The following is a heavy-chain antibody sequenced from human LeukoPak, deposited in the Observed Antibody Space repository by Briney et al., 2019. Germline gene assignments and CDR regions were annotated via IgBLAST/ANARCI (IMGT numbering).Heavy chain of an antibody. CDR2: IKQDGSEK. CDR1: GFTFSSYW. D-gene: IGHD3-22*01. CDR3: ARESTYYYDSIGYSGY. V-gene: IGHV3-7*01. Sequence: GGSLRLSCAASGFTFSSYWMSWVRQAPGKGLEWVANIKQDGSEKYYVDSVKGRFTISRDNAKNSLYLQMNSLRAEDTAVYYCARESTYYYDSIGYSGYWGQGTLVTVSS. J-gene: IGHJ4*02.